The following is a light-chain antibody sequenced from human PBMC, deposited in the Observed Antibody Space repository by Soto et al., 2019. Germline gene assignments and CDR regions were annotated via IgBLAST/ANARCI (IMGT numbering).Light chain of an antibody. CDR3: QEYDDSPPWT. CDR1: QSIGSGF. J-gene: IGKJ1*01. Sequence: EIVLTQSPGTLSLSPGERAALSCRASQSIGSGFLAWYQQRPGQAPRLLVYGASSRATGVPDRFSGSGSGTDFTLPISRLQHEDVAVYYCQEYDDSPPWTFGQGTKVEIK. CDR2: GAS. V-gene: IGKV3-20*01.